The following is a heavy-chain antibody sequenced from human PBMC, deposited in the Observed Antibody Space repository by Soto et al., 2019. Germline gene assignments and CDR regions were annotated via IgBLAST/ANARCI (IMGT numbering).Heavy chain of an antibody. CDR3: ARRIPFGYGMDV. V-gene: IGHV3-64*01. D-gene: IGHD2-21*01. CDR1: GFTFSSYA. J-gene: IGHJ6*02. CDR2: ITSNGGNT. Sequence: EVQLVESGGGLVQPGGSLRLSCAASGFTFSSYAMHWVRQAPGKGLEYVSAITSNGGNTDYASSVKGRFTISRDNSKNTLYLKMGSPRAEDMAVYYCARRIPFGYGMDVWGQGTTVTVSS.